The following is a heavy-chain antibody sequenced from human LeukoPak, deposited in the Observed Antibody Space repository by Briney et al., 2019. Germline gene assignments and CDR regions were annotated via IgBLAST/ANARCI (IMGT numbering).Heavy chain of an antibody. J-gene: IGHJ6*02. Sequence: GGSLRLSCAASGFTFSSYSMNWVRQAPGKGLEWVSSISSSSSYIYYADSVKGRFTISRDNAKNSLCLQMNSLRAEDTAVYYCAREGPAGYSSSTAVYYYYYGMDVWGQGTTVTVSS. CDR2: ISSSSSYI. V-gene: IGHV3-21*01. D-gene: IGHD6-6*01. CDR1: GFTFSSYS. CDR3: AREGPAGYSSSTAVYYYYYGMDV.